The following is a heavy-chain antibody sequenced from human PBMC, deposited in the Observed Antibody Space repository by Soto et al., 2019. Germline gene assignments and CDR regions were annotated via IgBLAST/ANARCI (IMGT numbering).Heavy chain of an antibody. D-gene: IGHD3-22*01. CDR2: IIPILGIA. Sequence: QVQLVQSGAEVKKPGSSVKVSCKASGGTFSSYTISWVRQAPGQGLEWMGRIIPILGIANYAQKFQGRVTITSDKSASTAYMELSSLRSEDTAVYYCASQYYYDSSGYSYWGQGTLVTVSS. V-gene: IGHV1-69*02. CDR1: GGTFSSYT. J-gene: IGHJ4*02. CDR3: ASQYYYDSSGYSY.